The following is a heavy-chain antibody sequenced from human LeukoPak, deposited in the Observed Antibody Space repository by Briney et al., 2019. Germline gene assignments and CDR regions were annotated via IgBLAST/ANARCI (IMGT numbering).Heavy chain of an antibody. Sequence: GSSVKVSCKASGGTFSSYAISWVRQAPGQGLEWMGRIIPILGIANYAQKFQGRVTITADKSTSTAYMELSSLRSEDTAVYYCARDGMDTAMAHYYYGMDVWGQGTTVTVS. V-gene: IGHV1-69*04. J-gene: IGHJ6*02. D-gene: IGHD5-18*01. CDR1: GGTFSSYA. CDR2: IIPILGIA. CDR3: ARDGMDTAMAHYYYGMDV.